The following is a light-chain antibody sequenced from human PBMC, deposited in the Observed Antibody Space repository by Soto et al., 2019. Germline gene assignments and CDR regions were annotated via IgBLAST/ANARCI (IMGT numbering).Light chain of an antibody. CDR1: SSDVGGYDY. J-gene: IGLJ1*01. Sequence: QSVLTQPPSVSGAPGQRVTISCTGSSSDVGGYDYVSWYQHHPGKAPKVTIYDVSKRPSGVPDRFSGSKSGNTASLTISGLQADDEADYYCSSFVGPYTYVFGTGTKVTVL. CDR3: SSFVGPYTYV. CDR2: DVS. V-gene: IGLV2-11*01.